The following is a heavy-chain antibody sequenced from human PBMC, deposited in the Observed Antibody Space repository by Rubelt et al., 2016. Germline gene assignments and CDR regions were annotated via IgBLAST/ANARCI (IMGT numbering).Heavy chain of an antibody. Sequence: QVQLVQSGAEVKKPGASVKVSCKASGYTFTSYGISWVRQAPGQGLEWMGWISAYNGNTNYAQKLRGSVSMTTDTSTSTAYMELRSLRSDDTAVYYCARRDGYNWDDAFDIWGQGTMVTVSS. CDR3: ARRDGYNWDDAFDI. D-gene: IGHD5-24*01. CDR2: ISAYNGNT. V-gene: IGHV1-18*01. J-gene: IGHJ3*02. CDR1: GYTFTSYG.